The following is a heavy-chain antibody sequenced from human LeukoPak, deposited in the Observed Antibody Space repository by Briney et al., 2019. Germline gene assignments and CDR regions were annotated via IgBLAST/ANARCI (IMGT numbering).Heavy chain of an antibody. CDR1: GGSISSYY. J-gene: IGHJ3*02. V-gene: IGHV4-59*01. CDR3: ARDPYYYDSSGYINDAFDI. D-gene: IGHD3-22*01. Sequence: TASETLSLTCTVSGGSISSYYWSWIRQPPGKGLEWIGYIYYSGSTNYNPSLKSRVTISVDTSKNQFSLKLSSVTAADTAVYYCARDPYYYDSSGYINDAFDIWGQGTMVTVSS. CDR2: IYYSGST.